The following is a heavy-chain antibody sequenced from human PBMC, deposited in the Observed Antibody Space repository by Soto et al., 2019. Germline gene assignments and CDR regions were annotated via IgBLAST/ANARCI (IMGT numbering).Heavy chain of an antibody. J-gene: IGHJ5*02. CDR3: ARDRKYCRDGTCCGNWFDH. V-gene: IGHV4-61*01. Sequence: SETLSLTCTVSGDSVTNSNYYWSWIRQPPGKGLEWIGYIYYTGSTNYNPSLKSRVTISVDTSKNQFSLRLSSMTAADTAVYYCARDRKYCRDGTCCGNWFDHWGQGTLVTVSS. CDR2: IYYTGST. D-gene: IGHD2-15*01. CDR1: GDSVTNSNYY.